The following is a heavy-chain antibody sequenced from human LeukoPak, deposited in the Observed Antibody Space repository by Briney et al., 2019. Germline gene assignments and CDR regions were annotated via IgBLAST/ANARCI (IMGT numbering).Heavy chain of an antibody. CDR2: IKSKTDGGTT. CDR1: GFTVSSNS. CDR3: TTDPGSGSSQKIDY. V-gene: IGHV3-15*01. J-gene: IGHJ4*02. D-gene: IGHD3-10*01. Sequence: GGSLRLSCTVSGFTVSSNSMSWVRQAPGKGLEWVGRIKSKTDGGTTDYAAPVKGRFTISRDDSKNTMYLQMNSLKTEDTAVYYCTTDPGSGSSQKIDYWGQGTLVTVSS.